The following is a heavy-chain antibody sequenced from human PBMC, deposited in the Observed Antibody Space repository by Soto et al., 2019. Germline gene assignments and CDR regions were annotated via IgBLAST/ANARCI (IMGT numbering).Heavy chain of an antibody. J-gene: IGHJ6*02. V-gene: IGHV4-4*07. CDR2: ISTSGST. CDR3: ARDLPFGDIWDDYYTPYAMDV. CDR1: GYSISSYY. Sequence: NPXETLSLTCPVSGYSISSYYWNWIRQPSGKALEWIGRISTSGSTIFNPSLKSRVTMSVDTSQNQFSLKLSSVTAADTAVYCCARDLPFGDIWDDYYTPYAMDVWGQGTKVTVYS. D-gene: IGHD3-3*01.